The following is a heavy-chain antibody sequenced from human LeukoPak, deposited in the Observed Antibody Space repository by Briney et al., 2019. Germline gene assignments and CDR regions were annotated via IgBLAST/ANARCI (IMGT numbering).Heavy chain of an antibody. D-gene: IGHD6-19*01. CDR3: ARESRSSGWEGDAFDI. V-gene: IGHV3-30-3*01. J-gene: IGHJ3*02. CDR2: ISYDGSNK. CDR1: GFTFSSYA. Sequence: GGSLRLSCAASGFTFSSYAMHWVRQAPGKGLEWVAVISYDGSNKYYADSVKGRFTISRDNSKNTLYLQMNSLRAEDTAVYYCARESRSSGWEGDAFDIWGQGTMVTVSS.